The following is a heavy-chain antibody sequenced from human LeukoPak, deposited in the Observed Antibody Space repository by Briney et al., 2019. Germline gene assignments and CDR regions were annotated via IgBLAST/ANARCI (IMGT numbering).Heavy chain of an antibody. V-gene: IGHV1-2*02. CDR1: GYTFTGYY. CDR2: INPNTGET. Sequence: ASVKVSCKASGYTFTGYYMHWVRQAPGQGLEWMGWINPNTGETNSAQKFQGRVTMTRDTTINTAYMELTRLTSDDTAVYYCASYPRYSSTPPFYYWGQGALVTVSS. D-gene: IGHD2-2*01. J-gene: IGHJ4*02. CDR3: ASYPRYSSTPPFYY.